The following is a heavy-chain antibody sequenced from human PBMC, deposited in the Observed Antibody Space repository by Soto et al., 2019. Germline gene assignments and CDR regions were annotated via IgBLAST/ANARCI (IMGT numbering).Heavy chain of an antibody. V-gene: IGHV4-34*01. CDR1: GGSFSGYY. CDR2: INHSGST. J-gene: IGHJ4*02. Sequence: QVQLQQWGAGLLKPSETLSLTCAVYGGSFSGYYWSWIRQPPGKGLEWIGEINHSGSTNYNPSLKSRVTRSVDTSKNQFSLKLSSVTAADTAVYYCARTTAGDYYDSSGSDTGIDYWGQGTLVTVSS. D-gene: IGHD3-22*01. CDR3: ARTTAGDYYDSSGSDTGIDY.